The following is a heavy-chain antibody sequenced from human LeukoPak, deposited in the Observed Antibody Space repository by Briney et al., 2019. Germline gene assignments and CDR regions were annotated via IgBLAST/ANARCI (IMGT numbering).Heavy chain of an antibody. CDR1: GDSINSLDL. CDR3: AGLVGRYSSGLYYYYFDY. D-gene: IGHD3-22*01. J-gene: IGHJ4*02. V-gene: IGHV4-4*02. Sequence: PSETLSLTCTVSGDSINSLDLWSWVRQPPGKGLEWIGEMYLSGTTHSNPSVKSRVTISIDKSKNQFFLNLSSVAAADTAVYYCAGLVGRYSSGLYYYYFDYWGQGTLVTVSS. CDR2: MYLSGTT.